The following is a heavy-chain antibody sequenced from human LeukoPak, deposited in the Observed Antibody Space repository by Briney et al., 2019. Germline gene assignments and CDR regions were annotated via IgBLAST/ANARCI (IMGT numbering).Heavy chain of an antibody. CDR2: ISPYGGST. J-gene: IGHJ2*01. Sequence: GASVKVSCKASGYTFTNYYMHWVRQAPGQGLEWMGIISPYGGSTSYAQKFQGRVTMTRDTSTSTVYMELSSLRSEDTALYYCARDPRLSSGYSTGILWYFDLWGRGTLVTVSS. V-gene: IGHV1-46*01. CDR1: GYTFTNYY. CDR3: ARDPRLSSGYSTGILWYFDL. D-gene: IGHD3-22*01.